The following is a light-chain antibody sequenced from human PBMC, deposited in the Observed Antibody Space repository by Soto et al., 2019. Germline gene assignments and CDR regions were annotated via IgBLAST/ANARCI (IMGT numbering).Light chain of an antibody. V-gene: IGKV3-15*01. CDR2: GVS. CDR1: QSVSVN. CDR3: QQYNDWQVT. Sequence: DIVMTQSPGTRSVSPGERATLSCRASQSVSVNLAWYQQKPGQAPRLLVYGVSTRATGIPARFSGSESGTEFTLTISSLQSEDFAVYYCQQYNDWQVTFGPGTKVDIX. J-gene: IGKJ3*01.